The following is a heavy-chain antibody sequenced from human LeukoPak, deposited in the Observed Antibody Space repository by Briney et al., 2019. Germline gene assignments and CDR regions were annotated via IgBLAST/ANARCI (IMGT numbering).Heavy chain of an antibody. D-gene: IGHD2/OR15-2a*01. Sequence: GASVKVSCKASEGTFSNDAITWVRQAPGQGLEWMGRIVPILGFTNYPQRFEGKVTLTADKSTATAYMELSSLTSEDTAVYYCAREIGGGPYYFDYWGQGTLVTVSS. V-gene: IGHV1-69*04. CDR2: IVPILGFT. CDR1: EGTFSNDA. CDR3: AREIGGGPYYFDY. J-gene: IGHJ4*02.